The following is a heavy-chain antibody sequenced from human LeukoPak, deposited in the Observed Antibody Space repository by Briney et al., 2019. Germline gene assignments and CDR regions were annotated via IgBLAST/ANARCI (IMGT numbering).Heavy chain of an antibody. CDR3: ARVSRSDLHAFDI. J-gene: IGHJ3*02. D-gene: IGHD5/OR15-5a*01. V-gene: IGHV4-59*01. CDR2: IYYSGST. CDR1: GGPISSYY. Sequence: SETLSLTCTVSGGPISSYYWSWIRQPPGKGLEWIGYIYYSGSTHHNHSLQSRVTISVDTSKNQFSLKLSSVTAADTAVYYCARVSRSDLHAFDIWGQGTMVTVSS.